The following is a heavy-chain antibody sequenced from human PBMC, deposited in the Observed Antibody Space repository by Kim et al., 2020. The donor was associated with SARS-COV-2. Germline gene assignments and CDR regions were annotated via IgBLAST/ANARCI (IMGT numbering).Heavy chain of an antibody. CDR1: GGTFSSYA. J-gene: IGHJ3*02. CDR3: ARDKGRRAAFDI. CDR2: IIPIFGTA. V-gene: IGHV1-69*13. Sequence: SVKVSCKASGGTFSSYAISWVRQAPGQGLEWMGGIIPIFGTANYAQKFQGRVTITADESTSTAYMELSSLRSEDTAVYYCARDKGRRAAFDIWGQGTMVTVSS.